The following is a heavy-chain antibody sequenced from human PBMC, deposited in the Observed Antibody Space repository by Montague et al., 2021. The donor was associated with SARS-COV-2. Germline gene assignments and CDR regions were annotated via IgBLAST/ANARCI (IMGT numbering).Heavy chain of an antibody. Sequence: SETLSLTCAVSGYSISSSNWWGWIRQPPGKGLEWIGYIYYSGSTYYNPSLKSRVTVPVDTSKNQFSLKLSSVTAVDTAVYYCATGFSGYSSSWFDKPLLEVEHAGPEFDYWGQGTLVTVSS. D-gene: IGHD6-13*01. CDR2: IYYSGST. CDR3: ATGFSGYSSSWFDKPLLEVEHAGPEFDY. J-gene: IGHJ4*02. CDR1: GYSISSSNW. V-gene: IGHV4-28*01.